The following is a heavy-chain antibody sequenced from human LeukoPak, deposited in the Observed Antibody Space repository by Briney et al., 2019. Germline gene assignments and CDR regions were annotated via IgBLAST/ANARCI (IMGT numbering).Heavy chain of an antibody. D-gene: IGHD6-19*01. Sequence: SVKVSCKASGFTFTSSAMQWVRQARGQRLEWIGSIFVGSGNTNYAQKFQERVTITRDMSTSTAYMELSSLRSEDTAVYYCAAVALTPRIAVAGGYWGQGTLVTVSS. V-gene: IGHV1-58*02. CDR3: AAVALTPRIAVAGGY. J-gene: IGHJ4*02. CDR1: GFTFTSSA. CDR2: IFVGSGNT.